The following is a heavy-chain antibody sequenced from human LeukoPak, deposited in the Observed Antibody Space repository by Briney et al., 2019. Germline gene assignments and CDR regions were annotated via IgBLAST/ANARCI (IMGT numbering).Heavy chain of an antibody. CDR1: GGSISSSSYY. J-gene: IGHJ4*02. Sequence: SETLSLTCTVSGGSISSSSYYWGWVRQPPGQGLEWIGSIYYSGSTYYNPSLKSRVTISVDTSKNQFSLKLSSVTAADTAVYYCATYGDYNAPEYYFDYWGQGTLVTVSS. CDR2: IYYSGST. D-gene: IGHD4-17*01. CDR3: ATYGDYNAPEYYFDY. V-gene: IGHV4-39*01.